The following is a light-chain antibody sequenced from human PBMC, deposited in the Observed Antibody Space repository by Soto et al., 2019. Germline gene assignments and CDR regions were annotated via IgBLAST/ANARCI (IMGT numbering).Light chain of an antibody. V-gene: IGLV2-14*01. CDR3: SSYTSSSTLLYV. CDR2: DVS. CDR1: SSDVDGYNY. Sequence: QSVLTQPASVSGSPGQSITISCTGTSSDVDGYNYVSWYQQHPGKAPKLMIYDVSNRPSGVSNRFSGSKSGNTASLTISGLQAEDEADYYCSSYTSSSTLLYVFGTGTKLTVL. J-gene: IGLJ1*01.